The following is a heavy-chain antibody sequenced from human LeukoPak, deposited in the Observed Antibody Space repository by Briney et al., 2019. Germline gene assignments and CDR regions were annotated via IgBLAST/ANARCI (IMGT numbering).Heavy chain of an antibody. CDR1: GFTFSSYA. CDR3: ARSHTAMDPYYYYGMDV. D-gene: IGHD5-18*01. CDR2: ISYDGSNK. V-gene: IGHV3-30-3*01. Sequence: PGGSLRLSCAASGFTFSSYAMHWVRQAPGKGLEWVAVISYDGSNKYYADSVKGRFTISRDNSKNTLYLQMNSRRAEDTAVYYCARSHTAMDPYYYYGMDVWGQGTTVTVSS. J-gene: IGHJ6*02.